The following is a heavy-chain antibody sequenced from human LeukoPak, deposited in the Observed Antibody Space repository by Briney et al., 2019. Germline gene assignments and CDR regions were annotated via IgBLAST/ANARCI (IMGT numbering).Heavy chain of an antibody. Sequence: SGTQTHTCTVSGGSISNSHWWTWVRQPPGKGLEWIGEIFPSGSTDYNPSLKSRVTISVDKSKNQFSLKLAFVTAADTAVYYCARDQMTRTWYFAFWGHGTLVTVSS. CDR3: ARDQMTRTWYFAF. CDR1: GGSISNSHW. V-gene: IGHV4-4*02. D-gene: IGHD5-24*01. CDR2: IFPSGST. J-gene: IGHJ2*01.